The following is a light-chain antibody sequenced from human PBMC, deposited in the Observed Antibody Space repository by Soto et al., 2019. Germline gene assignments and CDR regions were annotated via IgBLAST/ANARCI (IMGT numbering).Light chain of an antibody. CDR1: SSDIGGYNS. CDR3: SSYTDRKNLV. CDR2: DVT. Sequence: ALTQSPSASGSPGQSVTISCTGTSSDIGGYNSVSWYQQHPGKAPKVMIYDVTKRPSGVPDRFSGSKSGNTASLTVSALQAEDEADYYCSSYTDRKNLVFGTGTKLTVL. V-gene: IGLV2-8*01. J-gene: IGLJ1*01.